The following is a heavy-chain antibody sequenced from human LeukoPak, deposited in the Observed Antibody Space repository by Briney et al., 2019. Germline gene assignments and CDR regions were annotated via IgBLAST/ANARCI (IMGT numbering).Heavy chain of an antibody. J-gene: IGHJ3*02. CDR3: ARGQPMVHAFDI. CDR2: IYYSGST. CDR1: GGSLRSSNYY. D-gene: IGHD3-10*01. Sequence: PSETLSLTCTVSGGSLRSSNYYWGWIRQPPGKGLEWIGSIYYSGSTYYNPSLKSRVTISVDTSKNQFSLKLSSVTAADTAVYYCARGQPMVHAFDIWGQGSLVTVSS. V-gene: IGHV4-39*07.